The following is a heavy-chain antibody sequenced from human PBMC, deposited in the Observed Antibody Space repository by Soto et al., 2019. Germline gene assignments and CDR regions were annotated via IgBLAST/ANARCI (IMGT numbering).Heavy chain of an antibody. CDR1: GFTFSSYS. D-gene: IGHD4-4*01. CDR2: ISSSSSTI. J-gene: IGHJ4*02. Sequence: GGSLRLSCAASGFTFSSYSMNWVRQAPGKGLEWVSYISSSSSTIYYADSVKGRFTISRDNAKNSLYLQMNSLRAEDTAVYYCAGMGIDYSNNIDYWGQGTLVTVSS. V-gene: IGHV3-48*01. CDR3: AGMGIDYSNNIDY.